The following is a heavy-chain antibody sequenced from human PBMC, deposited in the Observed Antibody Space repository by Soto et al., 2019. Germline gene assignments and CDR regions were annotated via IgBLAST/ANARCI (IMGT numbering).Heavy chain of an antibody. D-gene: IGHD2-15*01. CDR2: INPNSGGT. CDR1: GYTFTGYY. CDR3: ARSLGCSGGSCYSGPFDY. Sequence: ASVKVSCKASGYTFTGYYMHWVRQAPGQWLEWMGWINPNSGGTNYAQKFQGWVTMTRDTSISTAYMELSRLRSDDTAVYYCARSLGCSGGSCYSGPFDYWGQGTLVTVSS. J-gene: IGHJ4*02. V-gene: IGHV1-2*04.